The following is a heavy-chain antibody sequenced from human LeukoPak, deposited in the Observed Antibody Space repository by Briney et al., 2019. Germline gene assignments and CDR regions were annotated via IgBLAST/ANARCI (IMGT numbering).Heavy chain of an antibody. Sequence: GGSLRLSCAASGFTFSSHWMHWVRQAPGKGLVWVSRINSDGSSISYADSVKGRFTISRDNSKNTLYLQMNSLRAEDTAVYYCAKVYSGSYGGLDYWGQGTLVTVSS. CDR1: GFTFSSHW. CDR3: AKVYSGSYGGLDY. V-gene: IGHV3-74*01. D-gene: IGHD1-26*01. CDR2: INSDGSSI. J-gene: IGHJ4*02.